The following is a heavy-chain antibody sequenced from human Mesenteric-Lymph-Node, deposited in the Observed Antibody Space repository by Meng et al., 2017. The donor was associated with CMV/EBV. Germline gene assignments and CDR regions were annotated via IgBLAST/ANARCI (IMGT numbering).Heavy chain of an antibody. CDR1: GYPFSSYG. V-gene: IGHV1-18*01. J-gene: IGHJ4*02. Sequence: SGYPFSSYGIIWVRQATGQGLEWMGWISGYTATTNYAQKFRGRVTMTTDTSTSTAYMELRSLRSDDTAVYYCARVNTIFSDLDENFDYWGQGTLVTVSS. CDR3: ARVNTIFSDLDENFDY. CDR2: ISGYTATT. D-gene: IGHD3-3*01.